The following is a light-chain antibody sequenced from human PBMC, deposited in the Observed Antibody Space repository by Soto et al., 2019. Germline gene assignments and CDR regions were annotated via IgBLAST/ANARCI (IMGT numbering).Light chain of an antibody. CDR1: NIESKN. CDR2: RNY. V-gene: IGLV3-9*01. J-gene: IGLJ1*01. CDR3: QVWDSSTYV. Sequence: SYEVTQPLSVSVALGQTARIPCGGNNIESKNVHWYQQRPGQAPVLVIYRNYNRPSGIPERFSGSTSGDTATLTISGAQAGDEADYYCQVWDSSTYVFGTGTKLTVL.